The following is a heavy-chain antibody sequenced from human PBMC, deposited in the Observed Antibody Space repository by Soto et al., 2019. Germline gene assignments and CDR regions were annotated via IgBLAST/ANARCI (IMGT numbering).Heavy chain of an antibody. CDR3: ATVEPSDYYFDY. J-gene: IGHJ4*02. V-gene: IGHV1-24*01. Sequence: ASVKVSCKVSGYTLTELSMHWLRQAPGKGLEWMGGFDPEDGETIYAQKFQGRVTMTEDTSTDTAYMELSSLRSEDTAVYYCATVEPSDYYFDYWGQVTLVTVSS. D-gene: IGHD3-10*01. CDR2: FDPEDGET. CDR1: GYTLTELS.